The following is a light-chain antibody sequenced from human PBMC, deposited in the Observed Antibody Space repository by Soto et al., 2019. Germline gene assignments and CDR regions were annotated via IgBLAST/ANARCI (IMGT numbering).Light chain of an antibody. CDR1: QSISSW. V-gene: IGKV1-5*01. CDR3: KQHNSYPWT. J-gene: IGKJ1*01. Sequence: DIQLTQSPSTLSASVGDRVTITCRASQSISSWLAWYQQKPGKAPKLLIYDASSLESGVPSRFSGSGSGTELTITISSLQTDDFATDYFKQHNSYPWTFGPGTKVDIK. CDR2: DAS.